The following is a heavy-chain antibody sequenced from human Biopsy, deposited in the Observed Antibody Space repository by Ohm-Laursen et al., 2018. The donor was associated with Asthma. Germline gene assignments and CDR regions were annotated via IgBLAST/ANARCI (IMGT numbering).Heavy chain of an antibody. CDR3: ARGDSSGWSHYYFDY. CDR2: IYSGGTS. D-gene: IGHD6-19*01. Sequence: SLGLSCAASGFTVSRDHMFWVRRAPGKGLEWVSVIYSGGTSDTADSVRGRFTISRDFYKNTLYLQMESLRAEDTAVYYCARGDSSGWSHYYFDYWGQGTLVTVSS. CDR1: GFTVSRDH. V-gene: IGHV3-53*01. J-gene: IGHJ4*02.